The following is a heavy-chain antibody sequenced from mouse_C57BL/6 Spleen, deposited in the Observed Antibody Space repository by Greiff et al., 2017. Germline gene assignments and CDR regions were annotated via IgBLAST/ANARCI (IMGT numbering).Heavy chain of an antibody. J-gene: IGHJ4*01. CDR1: GFTFSSYA. V-gene: IGHV5-4*01. CDR3: ARDLSNYDAMDY. Sequence: DVMLVESGGGLVKPGGSLKLSCAASGFTFSSYAMSWVRQTPEKRLEWVATISDGGSYTYYPDNVKGRFTISRDNAKNNLYLQMSHLKSEDTAMYYCARDLSNYDAMDYWGQGTSVTVSS. CDR2: ISDGGSYT. D-gene: IGHD2-5*01.